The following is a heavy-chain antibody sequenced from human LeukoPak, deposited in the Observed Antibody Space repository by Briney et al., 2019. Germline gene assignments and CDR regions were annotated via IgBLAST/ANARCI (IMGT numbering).Heavy chain of an antibody. Sequence: GVSLRLSCAASGFTFSSYAMSWVRQAPGKGLEWVSAISGSGGSTYYADSVKGRFTISRDNSKNTLYLQMNSLRAEDTAVYYCAKLRVELLWFGEAMVGDWYFDLWGRGTLVTVSS. J-gene: IGHJ2*01. CDR3: AKLRVELLWFGEAMVGDWYFDL. D-gene: IGHD3-10*01. V-gene: IGHV3-23*01. CDR1: GFTFSSYA. CDR2: ISGSGGST.